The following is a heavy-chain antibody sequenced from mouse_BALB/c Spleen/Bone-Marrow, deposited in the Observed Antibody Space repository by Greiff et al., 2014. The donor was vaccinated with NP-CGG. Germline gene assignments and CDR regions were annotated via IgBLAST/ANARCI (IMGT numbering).Heavy chain of an antibody. V-gene: IGHV1-47*01. Sequence: VQLQQSGAELVKPGASVKMSCKAFGYPFTTYPIEWMRQNHGNNLERIGNFHSYDDDTKYNEQFKGKAKLTVDKSSTTVSLELSRLTSDDSAVYYCARGAYGLFDYWGQGTTLTVSS. CDR2: FHSYDDDT. CDR3: ARGAYGLFDY. CDR1: GYPFTTYP. J-gene: IGHJ2*01. D-gene: IGHD6-5*01.